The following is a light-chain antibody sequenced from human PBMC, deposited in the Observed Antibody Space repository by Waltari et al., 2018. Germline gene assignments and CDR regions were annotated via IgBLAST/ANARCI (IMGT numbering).Light chain of an antibody. J-gene: IGLJ2*01. V-gene: IGLV2-14*03. CDR3: TLKRGSNTVV. Sequence: QSALTQPASVSGSPGQSIPISCTGASSNPDFYDYVCCYQHHPGKAPKLLIYAVSNRASGISYRFSGSKSGNTASLTISGLQAEDEADYYCTLKRGSNTVVFGGGTKLTVL. CDR2: AVS. CDR1: SSNPDFYDY.